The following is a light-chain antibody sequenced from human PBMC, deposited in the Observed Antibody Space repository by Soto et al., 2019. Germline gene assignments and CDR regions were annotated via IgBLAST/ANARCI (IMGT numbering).Light chain of an antibody. CDR3: QQCYMGWT. J-gene: IGKJ1*01. V-gene: IGKV1-5*03. Sequence: EIQMTQSPSTLSASVGERGIIIGRASQSISSWLAWYQQKPGKAPKILIYKASSLESGVPSRFSGTGSGTEFTFSITSLKPEDFGTYYCQQCYMGWTFGQGTKVDIK. CDR2: KAS. CDR1: QSISSW.